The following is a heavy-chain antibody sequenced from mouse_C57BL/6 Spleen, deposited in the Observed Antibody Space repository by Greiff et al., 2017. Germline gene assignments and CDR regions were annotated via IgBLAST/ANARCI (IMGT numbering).Heavy chain of an antibody. CDR2: IYPGDGDT. CDR3: ARWSTTGFAY. D-gene: IGHD1-1*01. J-gene: IGHJ3*01. V-gene: IGHV1-82*01. Sequence: VQLQQSGPELVKPGASVKISCKASGYAFSSSWMNWVKQRPGKGLEWIGRIYPGDGDTNYNGKFKGKATLTADKSSSTAYMQLSSLTSEDSAVYFCARWSTTGFAYWGQGTLVTVSA. CDR1: GYAFSSSW.